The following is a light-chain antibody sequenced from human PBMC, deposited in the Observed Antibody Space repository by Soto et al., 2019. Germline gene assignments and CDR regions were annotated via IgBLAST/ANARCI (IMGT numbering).Light chain of an antibody. V-gene: IGLV1-40*01. CDR3: QSYDSSLAGFV. CDR1: SSNIGARFD. J-gene: IGLJ1*01. CDR2: VNT. Sequence: QSVLTQPPSVSGAPGQRVTISCTGSSSNIGARFDVHWYRHLPGTAPKLLISVNTNGPSGVADRFSGSKSGTSASLAIAGRRAEDEADYYCQSYDSSLAGFVFGTGTKVTVL.